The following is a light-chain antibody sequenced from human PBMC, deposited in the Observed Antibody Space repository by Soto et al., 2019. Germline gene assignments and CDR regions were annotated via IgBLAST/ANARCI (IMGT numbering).Light chain of an antibody. CDR2: GTS. CDR1: QSLSSNY. V-gene: IGKV3-20*01. CDR3: QHFVISPPRYT. Sequence: EIVLTQSPGTLSLSPGERATFSCRASQSLSSNYLTWYQHKPGQAPRLLIYGTSSRATCIPDRFSGSGSGTEFTLTISRMESEDFAVYFCQHFVISPPRYTFGHGTKLEIK. J-gene: IGKJ2*01.